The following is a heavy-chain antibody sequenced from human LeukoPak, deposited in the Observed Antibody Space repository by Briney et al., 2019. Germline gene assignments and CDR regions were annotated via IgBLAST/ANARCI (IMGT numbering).Heavy chain of an antibody. Sequence: PGGSLRLSCAASGLTFSSYWMSWVRQAPGKGLEWVANIKQDGSEKYYVDSVKGRFTISRDNAKNSLYLQMNSLRAEDTAVYYCARGGYYYDSSSAFDIWGQGTMVTVSS. CDR2: IKQDGSEK. D-gene: IGHD3-22*01. J-gene: IGHJ3*02. V-gene: IGHV3-7*04. CDR3: ARGGYYYDSSSAFDI. CDR1: GLTFSSYW.